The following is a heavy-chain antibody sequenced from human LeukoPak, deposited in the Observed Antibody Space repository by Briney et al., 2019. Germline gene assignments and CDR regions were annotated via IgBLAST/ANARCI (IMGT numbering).Heavy chain of an antibody. CDR2: TSVYTGDK. J-gene: IGHJ6*03. CDR1: AYRFTTYA. V-gene: IGHV1-18*01. CDR3: AREGDYYGSGGQKSYHYYMDV. Sequence: ASVTVTLTSSAYRFTTYAISWVRQAPGQGKGWVGVTSVYTGDKENEQKFQGRVTMTTDTSTSTAYMEMRSLRSEDTAVYYCAREGDYYGSGGQKSYHYYMDVWGKGTTVTVSS. D-gene: IGHD3-10*01.